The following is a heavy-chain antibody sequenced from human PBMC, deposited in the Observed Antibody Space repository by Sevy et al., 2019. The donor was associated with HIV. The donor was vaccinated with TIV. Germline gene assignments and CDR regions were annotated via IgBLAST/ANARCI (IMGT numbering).Heavy chain of an antibody. Sequence: ASVKVSCKASGGTFGNYAINWVRQAPGQGLEWMGAIIPIFGTTNYAQKFQGRLTITADGSTNTDYMELSSLRSEDTAIYYCAKSGGYNWNYFYFDYWGQGALVTVSS. J-gene: IGHJ4*02. CDR3: AKSGGYNWNYFYFDY. CDR1: GGTFGNYA. D-gene: IGHD1-7*01. V-gene: IGHV1-69*13. CDR2: IIPIFGTT.